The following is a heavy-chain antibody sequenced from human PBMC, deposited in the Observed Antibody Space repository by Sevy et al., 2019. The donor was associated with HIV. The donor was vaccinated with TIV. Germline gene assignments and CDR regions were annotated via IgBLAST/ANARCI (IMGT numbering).Heavy chain of an antibody. J-gene: IGHJ6*02. D-gene: IGHD3-3*01. V-gene: IGHV3-23*01. CDR2: ISGRGDTT. CDR1: GFTFNDYA. CDR3: SKDHYTAVTIFGVITPGYYGMDV. Sequence: GGSLRLSCAASGFTFNDYAMSWVRQAPGKGLEWVSTISGRGDTTNYADSVKGRFTISRDNSKNTLYLQMNSLRAEDSAVLYWSKDHYTAVTIFGVITPGYYGMDVWGQGTTVTVSS.